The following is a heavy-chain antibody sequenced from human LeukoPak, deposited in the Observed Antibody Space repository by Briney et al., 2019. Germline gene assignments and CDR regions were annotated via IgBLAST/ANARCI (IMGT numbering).Heavy chain of an antibody. J-gene: IGHJ4*02. CDR3: ARDTEAKRGSPYGIRN. D-gene: IGHD3-10*01. CDR1: GGSISSYY. Sequence: PSETLSLTCTVSGGSISSYYWSWIRQPAGKGLEWIGRIYTSGSTNYNPSLKSRVTMSVDTSKKQFSLNLSSVTVADTAVYYCARDTEAKRGSPYGIRNWGQGTLVTVSS. V-gene: IGHV4-4*07. CDR2: IYTSGST.